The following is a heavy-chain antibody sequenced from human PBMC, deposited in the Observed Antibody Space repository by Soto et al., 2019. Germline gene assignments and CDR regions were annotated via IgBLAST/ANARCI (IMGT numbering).Heavy chain of an antibody. V-gene: IGHV3-30-3*01. CDR3: ARDRVVGAPYYYYYCGMDV. Sequence: QVQLVESGGGVVQPGRSLRLSCAASGFTFSSYAMHWVRQAPGKGLEWVAVISYDGSNKYYADSVKGRFTISRDNSKNTLYLQMNSLRAEDTAVYYCARDRVVGAPYYYYYCGMDVWGQGTTVTVSS. D-gene: IGHD2-15*01. CDR1: GFTFSSYA. CDR2: ISYDGSNK. J-gene: IGHJ6*02.